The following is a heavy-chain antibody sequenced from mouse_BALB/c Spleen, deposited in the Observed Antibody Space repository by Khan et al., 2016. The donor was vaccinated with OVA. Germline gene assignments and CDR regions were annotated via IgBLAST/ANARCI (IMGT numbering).Heavy chain of an antibody. CDR1: GYSITSDYA. Sequence: DVQLQESGPGLVKPSQSLSLTCTVTGYSITSDYAWNWIRQFPGNKLEWMGYISYSGNNKYHPSLKSRFSITRDTSKKQFVLQFDSVTTEDTATYYGARIYGGDFYYWGQGTTLTVSS. V-gene: IGHV3-2*02. D-gene: IGHD1-1*01. CDR2: ISYSGNN. CDR3: ARIYGGDFYY. J-gene: IGHJ2*01.